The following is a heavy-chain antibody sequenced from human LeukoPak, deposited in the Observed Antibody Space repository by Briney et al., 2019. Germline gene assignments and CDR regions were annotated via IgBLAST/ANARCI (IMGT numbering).Heavy chain of an antibody. CDR1: GGSFSGYY. CDR3: ARGRLNDFWSGYTLFDY. Sequence: SETLSLTCAVYGGSFSGYYWSWIRQPPGKGLEWIGEINHSGSTNYNPSLKSRVTISVDTSKNQFSLKLSSVTAADTAVYYCARGRLNDFWSGYTLFDYWGQGTLVTVSS. CDR2: INHSGST. V-gene: IGHV4-34*01. D-gene: IGHD3-3*01. J-gene: IGHJ4*02.